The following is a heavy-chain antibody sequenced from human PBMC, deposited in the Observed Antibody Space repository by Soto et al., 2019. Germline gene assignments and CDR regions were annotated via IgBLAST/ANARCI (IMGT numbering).Heavy chain of an antibody. J-gene: IGHJ4*02. CDR3: ARAPPRGPAGTLAY. V-gene: IGHV3-23*01. CDR1: GFTLSRYR. Sequence: LTLSYEPSGFTLSRYRIKWVRQTPGKGLEWVSSLGVSDDRFYADFVKGRFTISRDTSTNTVYLQMNRLTVEDTAFYYCARAPPRGPAGTLAYWGQGTLVTVSS. CDR2: LGVSDDR. D-gene: IGHD1-1*01.